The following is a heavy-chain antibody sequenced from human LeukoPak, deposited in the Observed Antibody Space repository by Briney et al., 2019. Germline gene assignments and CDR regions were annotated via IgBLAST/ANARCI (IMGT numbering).Heavy chain of an antibody. CDR1: GYTFTSYY. J-gene: IGHJ4*02. CDR3: ARDHEYYYGSGSYYPGGCDY. CDR2: INPSGGST. Sequence: ASVRVSCKASGYTFTSYYMHWVRQAPGQGLEWMGIINPSGGSTSYAQKFQGRVTMTRDTSTSTVYMELSSLRSEDTAVYYCARDHEYYYGSGSYYPGGCDYWGQGTLVTVSS. D-gene: IGHD3-10*01. V-gene: IGHV1-46*01.